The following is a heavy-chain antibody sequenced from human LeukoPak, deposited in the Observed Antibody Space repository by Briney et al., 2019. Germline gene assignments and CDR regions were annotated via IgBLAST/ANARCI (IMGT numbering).Heavy chain of an antibody. V-gene: IGHV3-7*01. Sequence: GGSLRLSCAASGFTFRNHIISWIRQPPGKGLEWVANMRQDGSEKFYVDSVKGRFAISRDDAKNSLYLQMDSLRAEDTALYYCAREGDAFDFWGQGTMVTVSS. CDR1: GFTFRNHI. CDR2: MRQDGSEK. CDR3: AREGDAFDF. J-gene: IGHJ3*01.